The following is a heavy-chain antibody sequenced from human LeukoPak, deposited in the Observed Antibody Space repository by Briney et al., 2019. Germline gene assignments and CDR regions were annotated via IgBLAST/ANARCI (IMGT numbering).Heavy chain of an antibody. Sequence: GRSLRLSCAASGFTFSTYAMLWVRQAPGKGLEWVAIISYDGSNEYYADSVKGRFTISRDTSKSTLYPQMNSLRAEDTAVYYCARGGPGYSSAWTNYGLAVWGQGTTVTVSS. V-gene: IGHV3-30-3*01. CDR2: ISYDGSNE. CDR1: GFTFSTYA. CDR3: ARGGPGYSSAWTNYGLAV. J-gene: IGHJ6*02. D-gene: IGHD6-19*01.